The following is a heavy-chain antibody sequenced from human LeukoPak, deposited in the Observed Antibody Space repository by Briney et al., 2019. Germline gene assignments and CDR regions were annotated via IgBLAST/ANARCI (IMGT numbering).Heavy chain of an antibody. V-gene: IGHV3-30-3*01. J-gene: IGHJ6*03. D-gene: IGHD2-2*01. CDR1: GFTFSSYA. Sequence: GGSLRLSCAASGFTFSSYAMHWVRQAPGKGLEWVALISFDGGNKYYADSVKGRFTISRDNSKNTLYLQMNCLRAEDTAVYYCARDFGAVPAASDYMDVWGKGTTVTVSS. CDR2: ISFDGGNK. CDR3: ARDFGAVPAASDYMDV.